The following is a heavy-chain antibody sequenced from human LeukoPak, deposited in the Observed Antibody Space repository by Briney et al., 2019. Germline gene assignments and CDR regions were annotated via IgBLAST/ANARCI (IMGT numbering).Heavy chain of an antibody. J-gene: IGHJ4*02. CDR3: SRDRGGYHRSGTGPHAVDY. V-gene: IGHV1-18*01. Sequence: ASVKVSCKASGYTFTNYGISWLRQAPGQGLEWMGWISPYNGDTNYAQKLQGRVTMTTDTSTSTAYMELRSLRSDDTAVYYCSRDRGGYHRSGTGPHAVDYWGQGTLVTVSS. CDR1: GYTFTNYG. CDR2: ISPYNGDT. D-gene: IGHD3-10*01.